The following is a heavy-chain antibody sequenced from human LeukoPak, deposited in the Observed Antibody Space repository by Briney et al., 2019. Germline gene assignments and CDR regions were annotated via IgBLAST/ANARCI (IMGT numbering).Heavy chain of an antibody. CDR2: IYYSGST. Sequence: SETLSLTYTVSGGSISSSSYYWGWIRQPPGKGLEWMGSIYYSGSTYYNPSLKSRVTISVDTSKNQFSLKLSSVTAADTAVYYCSACSGGSCYSYYYYMDVWGKGTTVTVSS. D-gene: IGHD2-15*01. V-gene: IGHV4-39*01. CDR1: GGSISSSSYY. CDR3: SACSGGSCYSYYYYMDV. J-gene: IGHJ6*03.